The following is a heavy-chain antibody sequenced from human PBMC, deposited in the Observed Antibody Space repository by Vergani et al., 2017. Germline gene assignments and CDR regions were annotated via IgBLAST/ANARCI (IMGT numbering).Heavy chain of an antibody. CDR2: IYYSGST. D-gene: IGHD4-17*01. CDR3: ARESGEGYGDSMEECY. J-gene: IGHJ4*02. Sequence: QVQLQESGPGLVKPSQTLSLTCTVSGGSISSGGYYWSWIRQHPGKGLEWIGYIYYSGSTYYNPSLKSRVTISVDTSKNQFSLKLSSVTAADTAVYYCARESGEGYGDSMEECYWGQGTLVTVSS. CDR1: GGSISSGGYY. V-gene: IGHV4-31*03.